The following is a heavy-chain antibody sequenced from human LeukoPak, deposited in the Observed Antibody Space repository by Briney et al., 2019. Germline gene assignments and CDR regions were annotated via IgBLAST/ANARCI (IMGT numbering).Heavy chain of an antibody. J-gene: IGHJ6*03. CDR2: FDPEDGET. D-gene: IGHD2-15*01. Sequence: ASVKVSCKVSGYTLTELSMHWVRQAPGKGLEWMGGFDPEDGETIYAQKFQGRVTMTEDTSTDTAYMELSSLGSEDTAVYYCATGITPVGVVVVYYMDVWGKGTTVTVSS. CDR1: GYTLTELS. CDR3: ATGITPVGVVVVYYMDV. V-gene: IGHV1-24*01.